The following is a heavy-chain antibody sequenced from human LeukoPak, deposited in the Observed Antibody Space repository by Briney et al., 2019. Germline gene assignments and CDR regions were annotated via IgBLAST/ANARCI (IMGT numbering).Heavy chain of an antibody. Sequence: GGSLRLSCVASGFIFSTYAMHWVRQAPGKGLEWVAVISYDGSKKYHADSVKGRFTISRDNSKNTLYLQMNSLRAEDAAVYYCARAPVTSCSGVLCYPFDYWGQGTLVTVSS. CDR1: GFIFSTYA. CDR3: ARAPVTSCSGVLCYPFDY. D-gene: IGHD2-15*01. J-gene: IGHJ4*02. V-gene: IGHV3-30*04. CDR2: ISYDGSKK.